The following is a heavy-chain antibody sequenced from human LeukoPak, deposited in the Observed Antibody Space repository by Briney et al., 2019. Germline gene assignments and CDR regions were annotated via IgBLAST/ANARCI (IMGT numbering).Heavy chain of an antibody. J-gene: IGHJ6*03. CDR2: IRSKAYGGTT. Sequence: GGSLRLSCTASGFTFGDYAMSWFRQAPGKGLEWVGFIRSKAYGGTTEYAASVKGRFTISRDDSKSIAYLQMNSLKTEDTAVYYCTRLIAVAGPIPNYYYYMDVWGKGTTVTVSS. V-gene: IGHV3-49*03. CDR3: TRLIAVAGPIPNYYYYMDV. CDR1: GFTFGDYA. D-gene: IGHD6-19*01.